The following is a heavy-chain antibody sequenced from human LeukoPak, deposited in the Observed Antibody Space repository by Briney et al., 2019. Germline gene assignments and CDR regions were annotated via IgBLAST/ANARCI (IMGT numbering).Heavy chain of an antibody. V-gene: IGHV3-48*01. J-gene: IGHJ4*02. Sequence: PGGSLRLSCAASGFTFSSYTMDWVRQPPGKGLEWVSNIGTSSTTIYYADSVKGRFTISRDNSKNTLYLQMNSLRAEDTAVYYCAKIPQYYDFWSGYDYWGQGTLVTVSS. CDR3: AKIPQYYDFWSGYDY. CDR2: IGTSSTTI. D-gene: IGHD3-3*01. CDR1: GFTFSSYT.